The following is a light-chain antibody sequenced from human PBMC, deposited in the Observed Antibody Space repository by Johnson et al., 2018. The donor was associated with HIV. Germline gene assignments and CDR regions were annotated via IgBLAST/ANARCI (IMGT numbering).Light chain of an antibody. CDR1: TSNIGNNY. CDR2: DNN. CDR3: GTWDSSLSAYV. J-gene: IGLJ1*01. V-gene: IGLV1-51*01. Sequence: QSALTQPPSVSAAPGQKVTISCSGSTSNIGNNYVSWYQQLPGTAPKLLIYDNNKRPSGIPDRFSGSKSGTSATLGITGLQTGDEADYYCGTWDSSLSAYVFGTVTKVTVL.